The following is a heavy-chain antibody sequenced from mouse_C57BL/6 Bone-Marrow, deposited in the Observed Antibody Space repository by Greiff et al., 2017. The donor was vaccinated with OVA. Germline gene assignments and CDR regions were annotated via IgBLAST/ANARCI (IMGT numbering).Heavy chain of an antibody. Sequence: QVQLQQSGAELVRPGTSVKVSCKASGYAFTNYLIEWVKQRPGQGLEWIGLINPGSGGTNYNEKFKGKATLTAAKSSSTAYMQLSSLTSEDAAVYFCAKSRYYYGSSYGFAYWGQGTLVTVSA. D-gene: IGHD1-1*01. CDR3: AKSRYYYGSSYGFAY. CDR2: INPGSGGT. CDR1: GYAFTNYL. J-gene: IGHJ3*01. V-gene: IGHV1-54*01.